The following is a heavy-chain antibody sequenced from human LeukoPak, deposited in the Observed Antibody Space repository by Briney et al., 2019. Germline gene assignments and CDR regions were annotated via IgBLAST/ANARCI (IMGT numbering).Heavy chain of an antibody. D-gene: IGHD3-10*01. CDR2: ISGSGGST. CDR1: GFTFSSYA. Sequence: GGSLRLSCAASGFTFSSYAMSWVRQAPGKGLEWVSAISGSGGSTYCADSAKGRFTISRDNSKNTLYLQMNSLRAEDTAVYYCAKSMVRENWFDPWGQGTLVTVSS. CDR3: AKSMVRENWFDP. J-gene: IGHJ5*02. V-gene: IGHV3-23*01.